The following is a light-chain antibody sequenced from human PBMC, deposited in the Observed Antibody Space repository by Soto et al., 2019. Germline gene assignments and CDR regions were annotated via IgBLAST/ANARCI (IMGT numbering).Light chain of an antibody. J-gene: IGKJ4*01. V-gene: IGKV1-12*01. Sequence: DIQMTQSPSSVSASVGDRVTITCRASQGVNTWLAWYQKKPGKAPELLVYEASSLHSGVPSRFSGSGSGKDFTLTISSLQPEDFATYYCQQANSFPLTFGGRTKVEVQ. CDR1: QGVNTW. CDR3: QQANSFPLT. CDR2: EAS.